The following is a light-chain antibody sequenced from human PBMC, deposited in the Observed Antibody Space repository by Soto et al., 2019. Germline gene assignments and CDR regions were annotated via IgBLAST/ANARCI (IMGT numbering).Light chain of an antibody. Sequence: QSALTQPASVSGSPGQLITISCTGTSSDVGSYNLVSWYQQHPGKAPKLMIYEGSKRPSGVSNRFSGSKSGNTASLTISGLQAEDEADSYCCSYAGSSTSVVFGGGTKLTVL. J-gene: IGLJ2*01. CDR3: CSYAGSSTSVV. CDR1: SSDVGSYNL. CDR2: EGS. V-gene: IGLV2-23*01.